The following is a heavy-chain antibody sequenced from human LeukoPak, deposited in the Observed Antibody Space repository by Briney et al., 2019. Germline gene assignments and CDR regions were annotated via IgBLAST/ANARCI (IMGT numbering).Heavy chain of an antibody. Sequence: PSETLSLTCTVSGGSISSGSYYWSWIRQPAGKGLEWIGRIYTSGSTNYNPSLKSRVTISVGTSKNQFSLKLSSVTAADTAVYYCARETRTAHYYYYMDVWGKGTTVTVSS. V-gene: IGHV4-61*02. CDR2: IYTSGST. CDR1: GGSISSGSYY. D-gene: IGHD5-18*01. J-gene: IGHJ6*03. CDR3: ARETRTAHYYYYMDV.